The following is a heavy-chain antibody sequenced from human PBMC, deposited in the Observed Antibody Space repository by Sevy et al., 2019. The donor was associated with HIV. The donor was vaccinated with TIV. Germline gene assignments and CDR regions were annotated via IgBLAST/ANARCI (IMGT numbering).Heavy chain of an antibody. V-gene: IGHV3-21*01. CDR3: ASTSHSGYDYGAFDY. CDR1: GFTFSSYS. J-gene: IGHJ4*02. D-gene: IGHD5-12*01. CDR2: ISSSSSYI. Sequence: GGSLRLSCAASGFTFSSYSMNWVRQAPGKGLEWVSSISSSSSYIYYADSVKGRFTISRDNAKNSLYLQMNSLGAEDTAVYYCASTSHSGYDYGAFDYWGQGTLVTVSS.